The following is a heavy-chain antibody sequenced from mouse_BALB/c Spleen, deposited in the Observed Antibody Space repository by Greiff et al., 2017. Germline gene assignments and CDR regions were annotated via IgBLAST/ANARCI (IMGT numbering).Heavy chain of an antibody. CDR1: GYSFTSYW. CDR2: IYPSDSET. J-gene: IGHJ3*01. V-gene: IGHV1-61*01. D-gene: IGHD2-13*01. Sequence: QVQLQQPGAELVRPGASVKLSCKASGYSFTSYWMNWVRQRPGQGLEWIGMIYPSDSETRLNQKFKDKATLTVDKSSSTDYMQLSSPTAEDSAVYGCARDGDSWLAYWGQGTLVTVSA. CDR3: ARDGDSWLAY.